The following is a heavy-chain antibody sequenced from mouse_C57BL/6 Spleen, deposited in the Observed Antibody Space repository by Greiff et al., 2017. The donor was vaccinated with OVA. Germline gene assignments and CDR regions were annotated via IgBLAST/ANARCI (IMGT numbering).Heavy chain of an antibody. J-gene: IGHJ2*01. Sequence: VQLQQSGAELVRPGTSVKVSCKASGYAFTNYLIEWVKQRPGQGLEWIGVINPGSGGTKYNEKFKGKATLTADKSSSTAYMQLSSLTSEDSAVYFCARCYDGYYADYWGQGTTLTVSS. CDR3: ARCYDGYYADY. V-gene: IGHV1-54*01. CDR2: INPGSGGT. CDR1: GYAFTNYL. D-gene: IGHD2-3*01.